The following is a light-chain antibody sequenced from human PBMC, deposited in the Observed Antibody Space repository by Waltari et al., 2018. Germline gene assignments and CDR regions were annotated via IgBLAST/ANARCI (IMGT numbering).Light chain of an antibody. J-gene: IGKJ1*01. CDR2: GAS. CDR1: QSVTTN. Sequence: EIVMTQSPATLSVSPGERAIISCRASQSVTTNLAWYQQKPGQPPRLLIYGASTRATDIPARFSGSGSGTEFTLTITSLQSEDFAVYYCQQYDNWPPWTFGQGTKVEI. V-gene: IGKV3-15*01. CDR3: QQYDNWPPWT.